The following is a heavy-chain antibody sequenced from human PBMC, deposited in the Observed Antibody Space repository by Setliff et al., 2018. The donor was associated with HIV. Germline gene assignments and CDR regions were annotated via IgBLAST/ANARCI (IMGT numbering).Heavy chain of an antibody. CDR1: GGSISGYH. D-gene: IGHD3-16*01. J-gene: IGHJ4*02. V-gene: IGHV4-4*09. CDR3: ARGVGPYRPEDY. Sequence: SETLSLTCTVSGGSISGYHWNWLRQTPGKGLEWIGYIYTSRGTNYNHSLSTRVIISVDTSNQFSLKLSSVTAADTAVYYCARGVGPYRPEDYWGQGTLVTVSS. CDR2: IYTSRGT.